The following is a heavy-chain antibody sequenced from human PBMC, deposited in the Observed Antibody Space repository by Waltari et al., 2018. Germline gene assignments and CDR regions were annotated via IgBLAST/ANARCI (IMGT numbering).Heavy chain of an antibody. D-gene: IGHD4-17*01. V-gene: IGHV3-23*01. J-gene: IGHJ4*02. CDR3: AKDLLVDYGGNSGASGFDY. Sequence: EVQLLESGGGLVQPGGSLRLSCAASGFTFSSYAMSWVRQAPGKGLEWVSAISGSGGSTYYADSVKGRFTISRDNSKNTLYLQMNSLRAEDTAVYYCAKDLLVDYGGNSGASGFDYWGQGTLVTVSS. CDR2: ISGSGGST. CDR1: GFTFSSYA.